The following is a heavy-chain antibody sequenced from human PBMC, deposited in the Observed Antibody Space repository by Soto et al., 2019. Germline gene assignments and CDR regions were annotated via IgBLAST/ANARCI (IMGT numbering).Heavy chain of an antibody. V-gene: IGHV4-61*01. J-gene: IGHJ4*02. Sequence: SDTLSLTCTVSGDSVSSNSYYWSWVRQPPGKGLEWIGYIYYSGTTKYNPSLKSRVTVSVDTSKNQFSLRLSSVSAADTAVYYCASSLVGATFDYWGQGTLVTVSS. CDR1: GDSVSSNSYY. CDR3: ASSLVGATFDY. CDR2: IYYSGTT. D-gene: IGHD1-26*01.